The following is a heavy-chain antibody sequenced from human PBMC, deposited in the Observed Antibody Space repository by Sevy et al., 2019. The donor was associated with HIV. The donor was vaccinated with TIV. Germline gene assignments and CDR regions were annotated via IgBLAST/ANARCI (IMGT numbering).Heavy chain of an antibody. CDR1: GFTFSSYA. D-gene: IGHD6-19*01. J-gene: IGHJ3*02. Sequence: GGSLRLPCAASGFTFSSYAMSWVRQAPGKGLEWVSAISGSGGSTYYADSVKGRFTISRDNSKNTLYLQMNSLRAEDTAVYYCAKDTYSSGWYSAFDIWGQGTMVTVSS. CDR2: ISGSGGST. V-gene: IGHV3-23*01. CDR3: AKDTYSSGWYSAFDI.